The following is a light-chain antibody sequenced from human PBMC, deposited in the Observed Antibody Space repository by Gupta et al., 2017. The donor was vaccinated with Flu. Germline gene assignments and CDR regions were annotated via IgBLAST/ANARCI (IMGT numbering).Light chain of an antibody. CDR1: QSISSSS. J-gene: IGKJ3*01. Sequence: IVLTQSPGTLSLSPGERATLSCRASQSISSSSLAWYQQKRGQAPRLLIYAASSGATGIPDRFSGSGSGTDFTLTISRLDPEDFAVYYCQHYGSSIFTFGHGTKVDIK. CDR3: QHYGSSIFT. V-gene: IGKV3-20*01. CDR2: AAS.